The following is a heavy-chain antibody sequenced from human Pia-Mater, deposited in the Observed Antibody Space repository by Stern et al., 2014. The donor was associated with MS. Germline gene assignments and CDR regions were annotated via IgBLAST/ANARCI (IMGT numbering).Heavy chain of an antibody. J-gene: IGHJ4*02. CDR2: LIPFFGAT. CDR1: GDTFSSYA. V-gene: IGHV1-69*01. CDR3: ALRRSYYVY. Sequence: HVQLVQPGAEVKKPGSSVKVSCKASGDTFSSYALSWVRQAPGQGLEWMGGLIPFFGATRYAQKFQGRVTIPPEESTGTAFLELSSLTSEDTAVYYCALRRSYYVYWGQGTLVTVSS. D-gene: IGHD1-26*01.